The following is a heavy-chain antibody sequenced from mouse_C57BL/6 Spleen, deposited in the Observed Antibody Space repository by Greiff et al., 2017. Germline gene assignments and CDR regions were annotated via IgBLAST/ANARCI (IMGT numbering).Heavy chain of an antibody. CDR2: IRSKSNNYAT. CDR3: VRPSNQGAMDY. V-gene: IGHV10-1*01. Sequence: EVQGVESGGGLVKPKGSLKLSCAASGFSFNTYAMNWVRQAPGKGLEWVARIRSKSNNYATSSADSVKDRFTISRDDSESMHYLQMNNVTTEDTAMYYCVRPSNQGAMDYWGQGTSVTVSS. J-gene: IGHJ4*01. CDR1: GFSFNTYA. D-gene: IGHD6-1*01.